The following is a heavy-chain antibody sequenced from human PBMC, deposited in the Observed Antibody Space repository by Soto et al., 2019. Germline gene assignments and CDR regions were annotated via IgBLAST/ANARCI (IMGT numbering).Heavy chain of an antibody. D-gene: IGHD2-2*01. CDR1: GGTFSSYT. J-gene: IGHJ4*02. CDR3: ASVSAARYCSSTSCYERFDY. Sequence: QVQLVQSGAEVKKPGSSVKVSCKASGGTFSSYTISWVRQAPGQGLEWMGRIIPILGIANYAQKFQGRVTLTADKSTSTAYMELSSLRSEDTAVYYCASVSAARYCSSTSCYERFDYWGQGTLVTVSS. CDR2: IIPILGIA. V-gene: IGHV1-69*02.